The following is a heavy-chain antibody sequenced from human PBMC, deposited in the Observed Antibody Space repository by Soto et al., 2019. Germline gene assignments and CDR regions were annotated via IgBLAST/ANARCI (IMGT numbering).Heavy chain of an antibody. CDR2: IYHSGST. CDR1: GGSISSSNW. CDR3: ARGNDYVWGSYRYYYYYGMDV. D-gene: IGHD3-16*02. J-gene: IGHJ6*02. Sequence: SETLSLTCAVSGGSISSSNWWSWVRQPPGKGLEWIGEIYHSGSTNYNPSLKSRVTISVDKSKNQFSLKLSSVTAADTAVYYCARGNDYVWGSYRYYYYYGMDVWGQGTTVTVSS. V-gene: IGHV4-4*02.